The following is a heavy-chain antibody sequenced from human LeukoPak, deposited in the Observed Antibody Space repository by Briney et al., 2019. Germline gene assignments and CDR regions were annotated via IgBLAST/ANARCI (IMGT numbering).Heavy chain of an antibody. CDR3: AKGKGTMTKRSYYYGMDV. Sequence: PGGSLRLSCAASGFTFDDYAMHWVRQAPGMGLEWVSGISWNSGSIGYADSVKGRFTISRDNAKNSLYLQMNSLRAEDTALYYCAKGKGTMTKRSYYYGMDVWGQGTTVTVSS. J-gene: IGHJ6*02. CDR2: ISWNSGSI. CDR1: GFTFDDYA. D-gene: IGHD3-22*01. V-gene: IGHV3-9*01.